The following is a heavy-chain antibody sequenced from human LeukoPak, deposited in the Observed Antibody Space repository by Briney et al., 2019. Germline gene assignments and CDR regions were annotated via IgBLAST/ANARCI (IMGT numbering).Heavy chain of an antibody. Sequence: SETLSLTCTVSGGSISSYYWSWIRQPAGKGLEWNGRIYTSGSTNYNPSLKSRVTMSVDTSKNQFSLKLSSVTAADTAVYYCARCCYDFWSGYYYFDYWGQGTLVTVSS. D-gene: IGHD3-3*01. J-gene: IGHJ4*02. CDR3: ARCCYDFWSGYYYFDY. CDR2: IYTSGST. CDR1: GGSISSYY. V-gene: IGHV4-4*07.